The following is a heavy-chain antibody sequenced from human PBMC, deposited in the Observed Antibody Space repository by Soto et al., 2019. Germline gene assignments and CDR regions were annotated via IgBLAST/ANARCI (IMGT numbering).Heavy chain of an antibody. CDR1: GGSISSSSYY. Sequence: SETLSLTCTVSGGSISSSSYYWGWIRQPPGKGLEWIGSIYYSGSTNYNPSLKSRVTISVDTSKNQFSLKLSSVTAADTAVYYCAIWGTFDYVWGSYRRYWYFDLWGRGTLVTVSS. D-gene: IGHD3-16*02. J-gene: IGHJ2*01. V-gene: IGHV4-39*07. CDR2: IYYSGST. CDR3: AIWGTFDYVWGSYRRYWYFDL.